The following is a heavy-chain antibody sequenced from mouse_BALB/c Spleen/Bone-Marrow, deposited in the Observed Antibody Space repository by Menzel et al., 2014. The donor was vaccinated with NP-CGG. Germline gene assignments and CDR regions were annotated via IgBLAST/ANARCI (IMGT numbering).Heavy chain of an antibody. CDR2: IDTSYTYT. Sequence: QVQLQQSGAELVTPGASVKMSCKASGYTFTDYWIHWVKQRPGQGLEWIGAIDTSYTYTTYNQKFKGKATLTVDASSSTAYIQLSSLTSEDSAVYYCANIYYGDYGWFSYWGQGTLVTVSA. V-gene: IGHV1-69*02. D-gene: IGHD2-13*01. J-gene: IGHJ3*01. CDR1: GYTFTDYW. CDR3: ANIYYGDYGWFSY.